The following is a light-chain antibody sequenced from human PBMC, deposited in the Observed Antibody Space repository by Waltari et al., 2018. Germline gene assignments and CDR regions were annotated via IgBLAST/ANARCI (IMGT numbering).Light chain of an antibody. CDR1: QSVSSN. V-gene: IGKV3-15*01. Sequence: EIVMTQSPATLSVSPGERVTLSCRASQSVSSNLAWYQQKPGQAPRVLIYVASTRATGIPARFSGSGSGTEFTLTISSLQSEDFAVYYCQQYNNWPPMYTFGQGTKLEIK. CDR2: VAS. CDR3: QQYNNWPPMYT. J-gene: IGKJ2*01.